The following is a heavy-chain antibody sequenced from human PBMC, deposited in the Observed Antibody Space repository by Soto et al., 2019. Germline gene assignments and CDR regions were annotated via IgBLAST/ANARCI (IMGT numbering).Heavy chain of an antibody. J-gene: IGHJ3*02. CDR2: IYYSGST. Sequence: NPSETLSLTCTVSGGSISSSSYYWGWIRQPQGKGLEWIGSIYYSGSTYYNPSLKSRVTISVDTSKNQFSLKLSSVTAADTAVYYCARCQGVHDAFDIWGQGTMVTVSS. V-gene: IGHV4-39*01. CDR3: ARCQGVHDAFDI. CDR1: GGSISSSSYY.